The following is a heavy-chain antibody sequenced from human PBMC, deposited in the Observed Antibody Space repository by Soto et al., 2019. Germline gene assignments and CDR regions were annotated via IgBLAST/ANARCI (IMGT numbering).Heavy chain of an antibody. D-gene: IGHD2-21*02. CDR3: AKDLFGYSGGDCSPQFDY. CDR1: GFTFSSYA. J-gene: IGHJ4*02. V-gene: IGHV3-23*01. Sequence: GGSLRLSCAASGFTFSSYAMSWVRQAPGKGLEWVSAISGSGGSTYYADSVKGRFTISRDNSKNTLYLQMNSLRAEDTAVYYCAKDLFGYSGGDCSPQFDYWGQGTLVTVSS. CDR2: ISGSGGST.